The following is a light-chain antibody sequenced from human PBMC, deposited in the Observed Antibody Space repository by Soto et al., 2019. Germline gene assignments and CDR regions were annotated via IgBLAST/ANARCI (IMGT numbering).Light chain of an antibody. CDR1: QDISNF. V-gene: IGKV1-5*01. J-gene: IGKJ1*01. CDR3: QQYNSYSAT. Sequence: DIHMTQSPSSLSASVGDRITVTCQASQDISNFLNWYQYKPGEAPKLLIYDASSLESGVPSRFSGSGSGTEFTLTISSLQPDDFATYYCQQYNSYSATFGQGTKVDIK. CDR2: DAS.